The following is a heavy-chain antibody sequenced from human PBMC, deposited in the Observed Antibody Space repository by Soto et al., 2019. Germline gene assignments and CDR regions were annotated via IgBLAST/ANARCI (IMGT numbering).Heavy chain of an antibody. V-gene: IGHV4-30-2*01. D-gene: IGHD3-9*01. CDR1: GDSINSGAYF. Sequence: SETLSLTCSVSGDSINSGAYFWTWVRQTPGKGLEWIAYIYHSGSTNYNPSLKSRVTISVDTSKNQFSLKLNSVTAADTAVYYCARVDDVWGKGTTVTVSS. CDR3: ARVDDV. J-gene: IGHJ6*04. CDR2: IYHSGST.